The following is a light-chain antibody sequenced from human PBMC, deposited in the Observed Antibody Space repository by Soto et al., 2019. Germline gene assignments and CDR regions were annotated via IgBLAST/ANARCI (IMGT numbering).Light chain of an antibody. Sequence: EVVMTQSPATLSVSPGERATLSCRASEDINNRLAWYQQTPGQAPRLLIYGASTRATGIPDRFSGSGSGTEFTLTISSLQSEDFAVYYCQQYDNWPPYTFGQGTKVDIK. CDR1: EDINNR. J-gene: IGKJ2*01. CDR3: QQYDNWPPYT. V-gene: IGKV3-15*01. CDR2: GAS.